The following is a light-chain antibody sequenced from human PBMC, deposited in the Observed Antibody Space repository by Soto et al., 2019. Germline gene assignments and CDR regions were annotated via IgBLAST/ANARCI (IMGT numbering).Light chain of an antibody. J-gene: IGLJ1*01. V-gene: IGLV2-14*01. CDR2: DVT. CDR1: ISDVGGYNS. CDR3: SSYASGGTYV. Sequence: QSVLTQPASVSGSPGQSIAISCTGTISDVGGYNSVSWYQQHPGKAPKLMIYDVTNRPSGVSNRFSGSKSGNTASLTISGLQAEDEADYYCSSYASGGTYVFGTGTKVTVL.